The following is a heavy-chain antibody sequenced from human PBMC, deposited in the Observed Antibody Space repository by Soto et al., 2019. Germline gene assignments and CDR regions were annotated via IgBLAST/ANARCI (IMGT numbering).Heavy chain of an antibody. CDR2: ISAYNGNT. V-gene: IGHV1-18*01. CDR1: GYTFTIYG. Sequence: ASVKVSCKGSGYTFTIYGISWVRQAPGQGREWMGWISAYNGNTNYAQKLQGRVTMTTDTSTSTAYMELRSLRSDDTAVYYCERVDSSGYFGYYYYGMDVWGQGTTVTVSS. J-gene: IGHJ6*02. D-gene: IGHD3-22*01. CDR3: ERVDSSGYFGYYYYGMDV.